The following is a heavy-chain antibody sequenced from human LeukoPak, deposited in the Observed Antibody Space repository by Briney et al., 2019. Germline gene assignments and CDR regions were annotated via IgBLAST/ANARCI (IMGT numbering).Heavy chain of an antibody. V-gene: IGHV3-21*01. CDR1: GFTFSSYA. J-gene: IGHJ4*02. CDR3: AGAYSSSSHGSDY. Sequence: GGSLRLSCAASGFTFSSYAMSWVRQAPGKGLEWVSSISSSSSSYIYYADSVKGRFTISRDNAKNSLYLQINSLRAEDTAVYYCAGAYSSSSHGSDYWGQGTLVTVSS. D-gene: IGHD6-6*01. CDR2: ISSSSSSYI.